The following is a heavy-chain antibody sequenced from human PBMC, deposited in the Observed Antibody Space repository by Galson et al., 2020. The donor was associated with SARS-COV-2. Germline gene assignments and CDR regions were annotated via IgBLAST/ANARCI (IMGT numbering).Heavy chain of an antibody. CDR1: GYTFTGYY. V-gene: IGHV1-2*02. J-gene: IGHJ6*02. D-gene: IGHD3-10*01. CDR3: ARDRADYYGSTYSPMDV. CDR2: INPNSGGT. Sequence: ASVKVSCKASGYTFTGYYMHWVRQAPGQGLEWMGWINPNSGGTNYAQKFQGRVTMTRDTSISTAYMELSRLRSDDTAVYYCARDRADYYGSTYSPMDVWGQGTTVTVSS.